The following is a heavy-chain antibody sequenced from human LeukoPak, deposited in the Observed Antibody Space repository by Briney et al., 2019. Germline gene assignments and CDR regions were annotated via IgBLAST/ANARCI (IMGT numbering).Heavy chain of an antibody. J-gene: IGHJ3*02. CDR1: GYTLTTYY. V-gene: IGHV1-46*01. CDR2: IDPRGGNT. CDR3: ARLFTMGDAFDI. Sequence: ASVKVSCRASGYTLTTYYVHWVRQAPGHAPEWMGRIDPRGGNTSYALNFQGRVTMTRDTSTSTVYMELSSLRSEDTAVYYCARLFTMGDAFDIWGQGRMVTVSS. D-gene: IGHD3-10*01.